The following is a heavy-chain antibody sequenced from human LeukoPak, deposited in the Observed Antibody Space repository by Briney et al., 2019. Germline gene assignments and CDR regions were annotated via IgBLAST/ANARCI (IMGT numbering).Heavy chain of an antibody. CDR2: INPKIGGT. V-gene: IGHV1-2*02. D-gene: IGHD2-15*01. CDR1: GYTFNDYS. Sequence: GASVKVSCKASGYTFNDYSMHWLRQAPGQGLEWLGWINPKIGGTDYAQKFQGRVTMTRDTSVSTAYMELSGLRSDDTAIYYCARELFTPRDHWGQGTLVTVSS. CDR3: ARELFTPRDH. J-gene: IGHJ4*02.